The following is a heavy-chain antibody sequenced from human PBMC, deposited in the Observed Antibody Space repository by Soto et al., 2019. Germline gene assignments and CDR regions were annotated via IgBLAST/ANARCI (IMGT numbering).Heavy chain of an antibody. CDR3: ARHYCDSTSCYTDWFDP. V-gene: IGHV1-8*01. CDR1: GYSFSTYD. D-gene: IGHD2-2*02. Sequence: QVQLVQSGAEVKKPGASVKVSCKASGYSFSTYDINWVRQAAGQGLEWMGWVNPKSGNTDYAQRFRGRVTMTSNTSISTAYMELSALTPEDTAVYYCARHYCDSTSCYTDWFDPWGQGTLVNVAS. J-gene: IGHJ5*02. CDR2: VNPKSGNT.